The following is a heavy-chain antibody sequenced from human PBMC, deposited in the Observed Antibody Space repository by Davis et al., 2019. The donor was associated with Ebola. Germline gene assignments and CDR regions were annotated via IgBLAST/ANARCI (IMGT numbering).Heavy chain of an antibody. CDR3: ATLGRSCRGGICYSFDS. CDR2: IYYSGST. D-gene: IGHD2-15*01. CDR1: GGSITSHSYY. V-gene: IGHV4-39*01. J-gene: IGHJ4*02. Sequence: MPSETLSLTCTVSGGSITSHSYYWALIRQPPGKGLEWIGSIYYSGSTYYNPSRKSRVTMSVDPSKSQFSLSVTSVTAADTAVYYCATLGRSCRGGICYSFDSWGQGTLVTVSS.